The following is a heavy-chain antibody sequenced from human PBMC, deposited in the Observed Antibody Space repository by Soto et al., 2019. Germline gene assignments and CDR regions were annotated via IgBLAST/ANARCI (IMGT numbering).Heavy chain of an antibody. CDR2: IYHSGST. Sequence: PETLSLTCAVSGGSISSSNWWSWVRQPPGKGLEWIGEIYHSGSTNYNPSLKSRVTISVDKSKNQFSLKLSSVTAADTAVYYCARVGYYDSSGYYYFDYWGQGTLVTVSS. CDR3: ARVGYYDSSGYYYFDY. CDR1: GGSISSSNW. J-gene: IGHJ4*02. D-gene: IGHD3-22*01. V-gene: IGHV4-4*03.